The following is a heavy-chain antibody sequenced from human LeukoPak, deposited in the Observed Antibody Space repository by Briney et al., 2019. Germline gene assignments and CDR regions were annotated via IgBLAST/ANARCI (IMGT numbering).Heavy chain of an antibody. CDR3: ARVHPPSSGWGLGPFDY. D-gene: IGHD6-19*01. Sequence: SSETLSLTCTVSGGSISSYYWSWIRQPPGKGLEWIGYIYYSGSTYYNPSLKSRVTISVDTSKNQFSLKLSSVTAADTAVYYCARVHPPSSGWGLGPFDYWGQGTLVTVSS. J-gene: IGHJ4*02. CDR1: GGSISSYY. V-gene: IGHV4-59*12. CDR2: IYYSGST.